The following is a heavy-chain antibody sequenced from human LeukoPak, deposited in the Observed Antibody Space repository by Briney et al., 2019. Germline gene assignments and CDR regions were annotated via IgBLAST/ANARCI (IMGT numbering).Heavy chain of an antibody. Sequence: GGSLRLSCTASGFTFSTYAMSWVRQAPGEGLEWVANIKQDGTEKYYVDSVKGRFTISRDNAKNSLYLQMNSLRAEDTAMYYCARVSSYSSSSGSFCDSWGQGTLVTVSS. J-gene: IGHJ4*02. CDR1: GFTFSTYA. CDR2: IKQDGTEK. D-gene: IGHD6-6*01. CDR3: ARVSSYSSSSGSFCDS. V-gene: IGHV3-7*01.